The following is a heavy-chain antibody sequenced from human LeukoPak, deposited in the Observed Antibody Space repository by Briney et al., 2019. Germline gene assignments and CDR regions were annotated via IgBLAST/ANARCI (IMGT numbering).Heavy chain of an antibody. CDR3: ARLYYDIWTGYRIFDY. Sequence: SETLSLTCTVSGYSISSGYYWGWIRQPPGKGLEWIGSIYHSGSTYYNPSLKSRVTISVDTSKNQFSLKLSSVTAADTAVYYCARLYYDIWTGYRIFDYWGQGTLVTVSS. CDR2: IYHSGST. D-gene: IGHD3-9*01. CDR1: GYSISSGYY. J-gene: IGHJ4*02. V-gene: IGHV4-38-2*02.